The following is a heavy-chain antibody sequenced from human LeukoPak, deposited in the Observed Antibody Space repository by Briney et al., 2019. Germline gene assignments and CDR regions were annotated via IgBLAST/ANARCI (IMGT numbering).Heavy chain of an antibody. CDR2: ISSSSSYI. V-gene: IGHV3-21*01. J-gene: IGHJ4*02. Sequence: PGGSLSLSCVASGFTFANYGMNWVRQAPGKGLEWVSSISSSSSYIYYADSVKGRFTISRDNAKNSLYLQMNSLRAEDTAVYYCARGRGYYYDSSDYWGQGTLVTVSS. CDR3: ARGRGYYYDSSDY. CDR1: GFTFANYG. D-gene: IGHD3-22*01.